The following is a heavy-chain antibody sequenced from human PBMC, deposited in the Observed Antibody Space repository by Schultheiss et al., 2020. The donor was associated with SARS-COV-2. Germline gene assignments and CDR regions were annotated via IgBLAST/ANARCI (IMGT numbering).Heavy chain of an antibody. CDR2: ISASGGDT. CDR3: AKSPQSGLMEYFDY. CDR1: GFTFSSYA. Sequence: GESLKISCAASGFTFSSYAMNWVRQAPGKGLEWVSGISASGGDTYYADSVKGRFTISRDNSKNTLSLQMNSLRAEDTALYYCAKSPQSGLMEYFDYWGRGTLVTVSS. V-gene: IGHV3-23*01. J-gene: IGHJ4*02. D-gene: IGHD3-22*01.